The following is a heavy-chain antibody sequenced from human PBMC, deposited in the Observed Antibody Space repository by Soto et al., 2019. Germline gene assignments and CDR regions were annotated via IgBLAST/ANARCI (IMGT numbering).Heavy chain of an antibody. CDR1: GFTFGDYA. V-gene: IGHV3-49*03. D-gene: IGHD5-18*01. Sequence: GGSLRLSCTASGFTFGDYAMSWFRQAPGKGLEWVGFIRSKAYGGTTEYAASVKGRFTISRDDSKSIAYLQMNSLKTEDTAVYYCTRGQLWPEGRRRGYYMDVWGKGTTVTVSS. CDR3: TRGQLWPEGRRRGYYMDV. J-gene: IGHJ6*03. CDR2: IRSKAYGGTT.